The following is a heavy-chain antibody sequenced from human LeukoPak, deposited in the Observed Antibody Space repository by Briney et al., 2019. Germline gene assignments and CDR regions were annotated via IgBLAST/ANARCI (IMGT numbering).Heavy chain of an antibody. CDR1: GFTFSSYS. Sequence: SGGSLRLSCAASGFTFSSYSMNWVRQAPGKGLEWVSYISSISSTIYYADSVKGRFTISRDNAKNSLYLQMNSLRAEDTAVYYCARDTKMCSSTSCYYYYMDVWGKGTTVTVSS. V-gene: IGHV3-48*01. D-gene: IGHD2-2*01. CDR3: ARDTKMCSSTSCYYYYMDV. J-gene: IGHJ6*03. CDR2: ISSISSTI.